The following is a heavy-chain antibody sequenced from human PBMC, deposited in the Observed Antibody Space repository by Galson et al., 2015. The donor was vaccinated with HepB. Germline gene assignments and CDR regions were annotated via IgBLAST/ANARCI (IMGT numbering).Heavy chain of an antibody. CDR3: ASGGYNPWYFEY. CDR2: SYDSGSA. D-gene: IGHD3-22*01. Sequence: ETLSLTCNVSGVSISDYYWSWIRQSPGEGLEWIGYSYDSGSANYNPSLKSRVTISVDTSRNQFSLRLTSVAAADTAVYYCASGGYNPWYFEYWGQGTLVTVSS. J-gene: IGHJ4*02. CDR1: GVSISDYY. V-gene: IGHV4-59*01.